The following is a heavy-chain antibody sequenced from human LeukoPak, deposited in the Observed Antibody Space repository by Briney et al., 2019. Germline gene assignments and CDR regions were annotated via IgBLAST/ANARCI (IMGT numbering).Heavy chain of an antibody. D-gene: IGHD3/OR15-3a*01. Sequence: SVKVSCKASGFTFTSPAVQWVRQARGQRLEWIGWIVVGSGNTNYAQKFQERVTITRDMSTSTAYMELSSLRSEDTAVYYCAALKGGTFDYWGQGTLVTVSS. CDR3: AALKGGTFDY. J-gene: IGHJ4*02. V-gene: IGHV1-58*01. CDR2: IVVGSGNT. CDR1: GFTFTSPA.